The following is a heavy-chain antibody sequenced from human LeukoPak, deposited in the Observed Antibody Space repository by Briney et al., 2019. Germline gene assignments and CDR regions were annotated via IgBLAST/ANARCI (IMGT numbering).Heavy chain of an antibody. V-gene: IGHV4-59*12. CDR1: GGSISSYY. Sequence: LETLSLTCTVSGGSISSYYWSWIRQPPGKGLEWIGYIYYSGSTNYNPSLKSRVTISVDTSKNQFSLKLSSVTAADTAVYYCARGARRFLSTVTTYFDYWGQGTLVTVSS. D-gene: IGHD4-17*01. CDR3: ARGARRFLSTVTTYFDY. CDR2: IYYSGST. J-gene: IGHJ4*02.